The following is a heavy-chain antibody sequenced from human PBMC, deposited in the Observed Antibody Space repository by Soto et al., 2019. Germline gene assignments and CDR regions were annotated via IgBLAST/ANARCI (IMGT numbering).Heavy chain of an antibody. Sequence: ASVKVSCKASGYTFTSYGISWVRQAPGQGLEWMGWISAYNGNTNYAQKLQGRVTMTTDTSTSTAYMELRSLRSDDTAVYYCARDPSDGDYGVYFDYWGQGTXVTVSS. V-gene: IGHV1-18*01. CDR2: ISAYNGNT. J-gene: IGHJ4*02. D-gene: IGHD4-17*01. CDR1: GYTFTSYG. CDR3: ARDPSDGDYGVYFDY.